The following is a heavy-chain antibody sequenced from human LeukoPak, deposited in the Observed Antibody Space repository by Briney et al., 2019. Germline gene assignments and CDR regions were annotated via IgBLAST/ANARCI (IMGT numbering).Heavy chain of an antibody. CDR1: GFTFSSYS. J-gene: IGHJ4*02. CDR2: ISSSRSYI. CDR3: ARFIAAPYYFDY. Sequence: GGSLRLSCAASGFTFSSYSMNWVRQAPGKGLEWVSFISSSRSYIYYADSVKGGFTIARENAKTSLYLQMNSMRAEDTAVYYCARFIAAPYYFDYWGRGTLVTVSS. D-gene: IGHD6-13*01. V-gene: IGHV3-21*01.